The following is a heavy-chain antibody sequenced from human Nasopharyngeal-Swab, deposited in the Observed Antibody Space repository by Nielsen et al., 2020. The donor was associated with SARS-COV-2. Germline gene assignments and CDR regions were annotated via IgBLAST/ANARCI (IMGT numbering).Heavy chain of an antibody. CDR2: INHAGST. J-gene: IGHJ6*02. Sequence: SETLSLTCAVYGGSFTTYYWNWIRQSPGKGLEWIAEINHAGSTNYSPSLKSRITISVDTSKNQFSLKLSSVTAADTAVYYCARNPPGYYDFIHYGMDVWGQGTTVTVSS. D-gene: IGHD3-3*01. CDR3: ARNPPGYYDFIHYGMDV. CDR1: GGSFTTYY. V-gene: IGHV4-34*01.